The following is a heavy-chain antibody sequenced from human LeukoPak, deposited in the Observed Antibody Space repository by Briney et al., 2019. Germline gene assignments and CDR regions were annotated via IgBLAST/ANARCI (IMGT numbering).Heavy chain of an antibody. CDR3: ARDLSGLTRGVIRPGYHYMDV. J-gene: IGHJ6*03. V-gene: IGHV3-21*04. Sequence: GGSLRLSCAASGFTLTSYSVNWVRQAPGKGLEWVSYISTSGTYRYYADSINGRFTVSRDDAENSVSLQMGSLGDEDTATYYCARDLSGLTRGVIRPGYHYMDVWGRGTTVVVSS. CDR1: GFTLTSYS. D-gene: IGHD3-10*01. CDR2: ISTSGTYR.